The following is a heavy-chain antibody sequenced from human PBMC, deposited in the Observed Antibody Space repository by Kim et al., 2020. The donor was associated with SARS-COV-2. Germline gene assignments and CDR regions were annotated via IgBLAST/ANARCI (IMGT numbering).Heavy chain of an antibody. CDR1: GFTFSSYG. Sequence: GGSLRLSCAASGFTFSSYGMHWVRQAPGKGLEWVAVIWYDGSNKYYADSVKGRFTISRDNSKNTLYLQMNSLRAEDTAVYYCARFKGGCSSTSCFYHYGMDVWGQGTTVTVSS. V-gene: IGHV3-33*01. D-gene: IGHD2-2*01. J-gene: IGHJ6*02. CDR3: ARFKGGCSSTSCFYHYGMDV. CDR2: IWYDGSNK.